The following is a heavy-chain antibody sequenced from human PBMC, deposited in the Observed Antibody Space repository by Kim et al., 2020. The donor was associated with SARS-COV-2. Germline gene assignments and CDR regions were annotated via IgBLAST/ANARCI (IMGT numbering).Heavy chain of an antibody. J-gene: IGHJ4*02. V-gene: IGHV3-7*05. Sequence: GGSLRLSCAASGFTFSHHWMVWVRQAPGKGLEWVANISPDGSDPYYVDSVKGRFTISRDNARDSLLLQMSGLRAEDTAVYHCARWGMTADLDCWGQGTLVTVSS. D-gene: IGHD2-21*02. CDR3: ARWGMTADLDC. CDR2: ISPDGSDP. CDR1: GFTFSHHW.